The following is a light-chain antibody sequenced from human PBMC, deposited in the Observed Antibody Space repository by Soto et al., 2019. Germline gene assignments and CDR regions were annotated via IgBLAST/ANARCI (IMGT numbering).Light chain of an antibody. CDR1: QSVRSNF. CDR2: DAS. Sequence: ESGLRQSPGTMSLSPGERATLSCRASQSVRSNFLAWYQQRPGQAPRLLISDASSRATGIPDRFSGSGSGTDFTLTISRLEPEDFAVYYCQQYGSSATFGQGTKVEIK. J-gene: IGKJ1*01. V-gene: IGKV3-20*01. CDR3: QQYGSSAT.